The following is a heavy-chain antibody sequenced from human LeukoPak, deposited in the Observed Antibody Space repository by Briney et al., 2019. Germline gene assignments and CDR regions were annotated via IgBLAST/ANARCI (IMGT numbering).Heavy chain of an antibody. CDR2: INSDGSST. CDR3: ARGRTIFGVVPLGY. J-gene: IGHJ4*02. Sequence: PGGSLRLSCAASGFTFSSYWMHWVRQAPRKGLVWVSRINSDGSSTSYADSVKGRFTISRDNAKNTLYLQMNSLRAEDTAVYYCARGRTIFGVVPLGYWGQGTLVTVSS. D-gene: IGHD3-3*01. V-gene: IGHV3-74*01. CDR1: GFTFSSYW.